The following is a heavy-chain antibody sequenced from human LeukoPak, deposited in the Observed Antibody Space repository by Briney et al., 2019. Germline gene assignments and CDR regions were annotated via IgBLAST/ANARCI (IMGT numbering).Heavy chain of an antibody. V-gene: IGHV4-34*01. Sequence: PSETLSLTCAVYGGSFSGYYWSWIRRPPGKGLEWIGEINHSGSTNYNPSLKSRVTISVDTSKNQFSLKLSSVTAADTAVYYCARGETREDSSSSSLDYWGQGTLVTVSS. J-gene: IGHJ4*02. D-gene: IGHD6-6*01. CDR1: GGSFSGYY. CDR2: INHSGST. CDR3: ARGETREDSSSSSLDY.